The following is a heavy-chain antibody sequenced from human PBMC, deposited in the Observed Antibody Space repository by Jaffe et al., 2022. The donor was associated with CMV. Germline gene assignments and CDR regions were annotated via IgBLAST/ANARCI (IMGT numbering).Heavy chain of an antibody. J-gene: IGHJ3*02. CDR2: IWYDGSNK. D-gene: IGHD2-8*01. CDR1: GFTFSSYG. CDR3: AREMGSYDAFDI. Sequence: QVQLVESGGGVVQPGRSLRLSCAASGFTFSSYGMHWVRQAPGKGLEWVAVIWYDGSNKYYADSVKGRFTISRDNSKNTLYLQMNSLRAEDTAVYYCAREMGSYDAFDIWGQGTMVTVSS. V-gene: IGHV3-33*08.